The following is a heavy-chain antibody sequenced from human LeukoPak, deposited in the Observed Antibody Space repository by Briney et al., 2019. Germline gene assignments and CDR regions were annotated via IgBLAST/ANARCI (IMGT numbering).Heavy chain of an antibody. CDR1: GGSIRSGDYS. V-gene: IGHV4-31*03. CDR3: ARDHTETSSLNFRNYYYYGMDI. D-gene: IGHD4-11*01. CDR2: IYYSGST. J-gene: IGHJ6*02. Sequence: SEALSLTCTVSGGSIRSGDYSWNWIREHPGKGLEWIGYIYYSGSTYYNPSLTSRVTVSVDTSKNQFSLKLSSVTAADTAIYYCARDHTETSSLNFRNYYYYGMDIWGQGTTVIVSS.